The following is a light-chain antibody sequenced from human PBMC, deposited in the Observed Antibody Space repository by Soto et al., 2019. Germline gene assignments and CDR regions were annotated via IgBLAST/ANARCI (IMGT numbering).Light chain of an antibody. CDR1: SSDICKYDF. CDR3: SSYTTSTSFIL. V-gene: IGLV2-14*01. J-gene: IGLJ2*01. CDR2: EVS. Sequence: QSVLTQPASVSGSPGQSITISCTGTSSDICKYDFVSWYQQVPGTAPKAMIYEVSSRPSGVSNRFSGSKSGNTASLTISWLQAEDEAYYYCSSYTTSTSFILFGGGTKLTVL.